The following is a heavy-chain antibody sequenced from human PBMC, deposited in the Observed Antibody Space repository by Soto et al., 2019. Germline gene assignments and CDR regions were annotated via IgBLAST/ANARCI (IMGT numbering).Heavy chain of an antibody. Sequence: ASVKVSCKASGYTFTSYDINWVRQATGQGLEWMGWMNPNSGNTGYAQKFQGRVTMTRNTSISTAYMELSSLRSEDTAVYYCARDSYYDFRSGYSNWFDPWGQGTLVTVSS. CDR3: ARDSYYDFRSGYSNWFDP. V-gene: IGHV1-8*01. D-gene: IGHD3-3*01. J-gene: IGHJ5*02. CDR2: MNPNSGNT. CDR1: GYTFTSYD.